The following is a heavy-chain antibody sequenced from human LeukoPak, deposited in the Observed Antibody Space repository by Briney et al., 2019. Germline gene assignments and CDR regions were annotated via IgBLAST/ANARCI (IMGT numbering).Heavy chain of an antibody. Sequence: TGGSLRLSCAASGFTFSSYWMSWVRQAPGKGLAWVANIKQDGSEKYYVDSVKGRFTISRDNAKNSLYLQMNSLRAEDTAVYYCAKLGQLWLLSYFDYWGQGTLVTVSS. D-gene: IGHD5-18*01. CDR1: GFTFSSYW. V-gene: IGHV3-7*03. CDR2: IKQDGSEK. J-gene: IGHJ4*02. CDR3: AKLGQLWLLSYFDY.